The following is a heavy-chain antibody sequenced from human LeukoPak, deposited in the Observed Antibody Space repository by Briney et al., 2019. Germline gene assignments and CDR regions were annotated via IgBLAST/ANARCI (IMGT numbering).Heavy chain of an antibody. J-gene: IGHJ6*02. CDR2: ISYDGSNK. D-gene: IGHD2-2*01. CDR1: GFTFSSYA. V-gene: IGHV3-30-3*01. Sequence: TGRSLRLSCAASGFTFSSYAMHWVRQAPGQGLEWVAVISYDGSNKYYADSVKGRFTISRDNSKNTLYLQMNSLRAEDTAVYYCARGHCSSTSCPHTIYGMDVWGQGTTVTVSS. CDR3: ARGHCSSTSCPHTIYGMDV.